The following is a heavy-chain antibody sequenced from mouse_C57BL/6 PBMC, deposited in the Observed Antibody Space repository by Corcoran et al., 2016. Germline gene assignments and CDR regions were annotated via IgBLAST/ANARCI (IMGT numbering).Heavy chain of an antibody. Sequence: DVQLQESGPGLVKPSQSLSLTCSVTGYSITSGYYWNWIRQFPGNKLEWMGYISYDGSNNYNPSLKNRISITRDTSKNQFFLKLNSVTTEDTATYYCARVRGPLYYAMDYWGQGTSVTVSS. V-gene: IGHV3-6*01. CDR3: ARVRGPLYYAMDY. CDR1: GYSITSGYY. J-gene: IGHJ4*01. CDR2: ISYDGSN.